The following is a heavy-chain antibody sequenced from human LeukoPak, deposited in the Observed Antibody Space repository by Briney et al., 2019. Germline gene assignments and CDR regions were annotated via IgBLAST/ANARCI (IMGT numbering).Heavy chain of an antibody. V-gene: IGHV4-59*08. CDR1: GGSISSYY. D-gene: IGHD6-19*01. CDR3: ARILAVAGTELFDY. J-gene: IGHJ4*02. Sequence: SETLSLTCTVSGGSISSYYWCWIRQPPGKGLEWIGYIYYSGSTNYNPSLKSRVTISVDTSKNQFSLKLSSVTAADTAVYYCARILAVAGTELFDYWGQGTLVTVSS. CDR2: IYYSGST.